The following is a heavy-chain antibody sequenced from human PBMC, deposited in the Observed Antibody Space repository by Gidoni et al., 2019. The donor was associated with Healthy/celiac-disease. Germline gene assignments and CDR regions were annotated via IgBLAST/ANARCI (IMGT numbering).Heavy chain of an antibody. CDR1: GFTFSSHA. CDR3: ARRLGITGTGGWYFDY. D-gene: IGHD1-20*01. Sequence: EVQLLESGGGLVQPGGSLRLSCPASGFTFSSHAMSWVRQAPGKGLEWVSGIGGSGGSTYYADSVKGRFTISRDNSKNTLYLQMNSLRAEDTDVYYCARRLGITGTGGWYFDYWGQGTLVTVSS. V-gene: IGHV3-23*01. J-gene: IGHJ4*02. CDR2: IGGSGGST.